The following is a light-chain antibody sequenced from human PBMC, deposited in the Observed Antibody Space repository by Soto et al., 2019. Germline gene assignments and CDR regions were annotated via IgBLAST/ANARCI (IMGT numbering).Light chain of an antibody. CDR2: GAS. CDR1: QGIGIY. CDR3: QKYNSAPYT. J-gene: IGKJ2*01. V-gene: IGKV1-27*01. Sequence: DIQMTQSPLSLSASIGDSVTITCRASQGIGIYLTWYQQRPGQVPKVLIYGASTLQSGVPSRFSGSGSGTDFTLTISSLQPEDVATYYCQKYNSAPYTFGQGTKLEIK.